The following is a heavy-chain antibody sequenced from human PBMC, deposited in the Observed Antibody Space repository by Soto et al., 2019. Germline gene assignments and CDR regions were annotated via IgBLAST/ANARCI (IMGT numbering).Heavy chain of an antibody. D-gene: IGHD4-17*01. J-gene: IGHJ5*02. CDR3: ARDGNDYGDYNPPYNWFDP. Sequence: ASVKVSCKASGYSFTSYYMHWVRQAPGQGLEWMGTINAFGGSTTYAQKFQDRVTMTRDTSTSTVYMELSSLRSDDTAVYYCARDGNDYGDYNPPYNWFDPWGQGTLVTVSS. CDR1: GYSFTSYY. CDR2: INAFGGST. V-gene: IGHV1-46*01.